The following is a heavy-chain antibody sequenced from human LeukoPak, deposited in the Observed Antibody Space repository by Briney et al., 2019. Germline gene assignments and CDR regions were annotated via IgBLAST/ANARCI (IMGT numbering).Heavy chain of an antibody. CDR1: GFTFSSYW. CDR2: IKQEGSEK. Sequence: HAGGSLRLSCAASGFTFSSYWMRWVRQAPGKGVEGVANIKQEGSEKYYVDCVKGRFTISRDNAKNSLYLQMNSLRAEDTAVYYCARKGGATTYGYYYYYMDVWGKGTTVTISS. CDR3: ARKGGATTYGYYYYYMDV. V-gene: IGHV3-7*01. D-gene: IGHD1-26*01. J-gene: IGHJ6*03.